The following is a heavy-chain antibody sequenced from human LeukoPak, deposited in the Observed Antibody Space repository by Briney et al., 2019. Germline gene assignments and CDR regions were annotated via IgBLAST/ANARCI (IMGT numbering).Heavy chain of an antibody. V-gene: IGHV4-39*01. J-gene: IGHJ5*02. CDR1: GGSISSSSYY. D-gene: IGHD3-3*01. CDR3: ARTGLRFLEWLLTNWFDP. CDR2: TYYSGST. Sequence: PSETLSLTCTVSGGSISSSSYYWGWIRQPPGKGLEWIGSTYYSGSTYYNPSLKSRVTISVDTSKNQFSLKLSSVTAADTAVYYCARTGLRFLEWLLTNWFDPWGQGTLVTVSS.